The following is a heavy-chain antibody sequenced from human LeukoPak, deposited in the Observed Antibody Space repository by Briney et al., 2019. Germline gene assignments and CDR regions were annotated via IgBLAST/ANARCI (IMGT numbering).Heavy chain of an antibody. J-gene: IGHJ3*02. CDR1: GFTFSSYA. D-gene: IGHD3-10*01. CDR2: ISSSGSTI. CDR3: ARDLGGLVRLGAFDI. V-gene: IGHV3-48*01. Sequence: AGGSLRLSCAASGFTFSSYAMSWVRQAPGKGLEWVSYISSSGSTIYYADSVKGRFTISRDNSKNTLYLQMNSLRAEDTAVYYCARDLGGLVRLGAFDIWGQGTMVTVSS.